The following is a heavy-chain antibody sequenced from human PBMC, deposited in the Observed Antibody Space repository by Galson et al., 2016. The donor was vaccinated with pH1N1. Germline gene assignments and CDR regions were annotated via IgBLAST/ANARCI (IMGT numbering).Heavy chain of an antibody. CDR1: GGSVMSYY. J-gene: IGHJ4*02. Sequence: LSLTCTVSGGSVMSYYWGWIRQSPEKRLEWIAHIYSSGSTNYNPSLKSRVTISIDTSKNQVSLRLMSVTPADTGVYYCARGFCRAGNCYSHFDHWGQGTPVTVSS. CDR2: IYSSGST. CDR3: ARGFCRAGNCYSHFDH. V-gene: IGHV4-59*02. D-gene: IGHD2-15*01.